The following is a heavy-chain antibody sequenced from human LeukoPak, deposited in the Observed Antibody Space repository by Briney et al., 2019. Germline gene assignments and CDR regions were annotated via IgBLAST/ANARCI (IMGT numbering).Heavy chain of an antibody. D-gene: IGHD3-22*01. CDR3: ARHSRGDYFDY. CDR1: GGSISSGSYY. V-gene: IGHV4-61*02. J-gene: IGHJ4*02. Sequence: SETLSLTCTVSGGSISSGSYYWSWIRQPAGKGLEWIGRIYTSGSTNYNPSLKSRVTISVDTSKNQFSLKLSSVTAADTAVYYCARHSRGDYFDYWGQGTLVTVSS. CDR2: IYTSGST.